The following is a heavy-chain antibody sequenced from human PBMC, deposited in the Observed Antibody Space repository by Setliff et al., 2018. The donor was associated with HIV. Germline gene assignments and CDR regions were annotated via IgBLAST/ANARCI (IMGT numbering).Heavy chain of an antibody. CDR3: AKDDYFQS. J-gene: IGHJ1*01. CDR2: IYSGGGT. V-gene: IGHV3-53*01. Sequence: PGGSLRLSCAASGFTVTNNYMTWVRQAPGKGLEWVSLIYSGGGTVYADSVKGRFTISRDNAKNTMYLEMNSLRAEDTAVYYCAKDDYFQSWGQGTQVTVSS. CDR1: GFTVTNNY.